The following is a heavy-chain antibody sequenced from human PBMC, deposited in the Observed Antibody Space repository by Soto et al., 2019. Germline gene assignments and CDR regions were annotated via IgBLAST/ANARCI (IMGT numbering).Heavy chain of an antibody. CDR1: GHSFTTHW. CDR3: VTDSSSGYFEY. J-gene: IGHJ4*02. V-gene: IGHV5-51*01. D-gene: IGHD6-6*01. CDR2: TYPGDSDT. Sequence: PGESLKISCKGSGHSFTTHWIAWVRQMPGKGLEWMGVTYPGDSDTRYSPSFQGQVTISAVRSISTAYLQWRDLRASDTAKYFGVTDSSSGYFEYWGQGTQVTVSS.